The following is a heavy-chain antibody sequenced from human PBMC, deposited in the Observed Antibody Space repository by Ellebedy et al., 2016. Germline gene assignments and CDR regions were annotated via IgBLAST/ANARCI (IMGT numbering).Heavy chain of an antibody. CDR2: IYSGGST. CDR1: GFTVSSNY. Sequence: GESLKISXAASGFTVSSNYMSWVRQAPGKGLEWVSVIYSGGSTYYADSVKGRFTISRDNSKNTLFLQMNSLRAEDTAVYYCARGGYCGADCYVDYWGQGTLVTVSS. V-gene: IGHV3-53*01. CDR3: ARGGYCGADCYVDY. J-gene: IGHJ4*02. D-gene: IGHD2-21*02.